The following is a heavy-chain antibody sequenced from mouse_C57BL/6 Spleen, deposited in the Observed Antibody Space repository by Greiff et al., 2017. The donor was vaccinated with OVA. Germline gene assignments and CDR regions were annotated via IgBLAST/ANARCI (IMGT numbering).Heavy chain of an antibody. V-gene: IGHV1-80*01. CDR2: IYPGDGDT. Sequence: QVQLQQSGAELVKPGASVKISCKASGYAFSSYWMTWVKQRPGKGLEWIGQIYPGDGDTNYNGKFKGKATLTADKSSSTAYMQLSSLTSEDAAVYFCARSGEYDGGGYGGQGTTLTVSS. CDR3: ARSGEYDGGGY. D-gene: IGHD2-4*01. CDR1: GYAFSSYW. J-gene: IGHJ2*01.